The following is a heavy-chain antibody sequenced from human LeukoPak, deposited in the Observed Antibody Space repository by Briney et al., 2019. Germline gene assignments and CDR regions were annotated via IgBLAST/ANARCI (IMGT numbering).Heavy chain of an antibody. CDR1: GGSISSCY. J-gene: IGHJ3*01. CDR2: VYYTGST. CDR3: ARISSSNWYNERGAFDV. Sequence: SETLSLTCTVSGGSISSCYWSWVRQPPRKGLEWIGFVYYTGSTNYSPSLKSRVTISVDTSKNQFSLKLRSVTAADTAVYYCARISSSNWYNERGAFDVWGQGTMVTVSS. V-gene: IGHV4-59*01. D-gene: IGHD6-13*01.